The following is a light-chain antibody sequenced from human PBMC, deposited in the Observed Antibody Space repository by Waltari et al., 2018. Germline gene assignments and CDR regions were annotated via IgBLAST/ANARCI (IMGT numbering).Light chain of an antibody. CDR1: QSVSRS. CDR3: QQRSNWPPVT. V-gene: IGKV3-11*01. CDR2: EAS. Sequence: EIVLTQSPATLSLSPGERATLSCRASQSVSRSLTWYQHKHGQAPRLLIYEASNRATGIPARFGGSGSGTDFTLTISSLEPEDFAVYSCQQRSNWPPVTFGQGTRLEIK. J-gene: IGKJ5*01.